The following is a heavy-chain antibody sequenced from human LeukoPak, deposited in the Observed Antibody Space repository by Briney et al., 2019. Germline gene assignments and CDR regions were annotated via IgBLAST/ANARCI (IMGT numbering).Heavy chain of an antibody. CDR2: IYPGDSDT. CDR1: GNSFTSYW. CDR3: ALSIAVAGTVTYFDF. Sequence: GESLKIPCKGSGNSFTSYWIGWVRQMPGKGLEWMGIIYPGDSDTRYSPSFQGQVTISADKSISTAYLQWSSLKASDTAMYYCALSIAVAGTVTYFDFWGQGTLVTVSS. J-gene: IGHJ4*02. V-gene: IGHV5-51*01. D-gene: IGHD6-19*01.